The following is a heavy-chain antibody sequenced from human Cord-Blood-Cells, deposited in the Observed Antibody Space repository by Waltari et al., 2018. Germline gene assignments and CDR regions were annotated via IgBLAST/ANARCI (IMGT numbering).Heavy chain of an antibody. CDR2: IYHSGST. D-gene: IGHD3-10*01. Sequence: QVQLQESGPGLVKPSETLSLTCTVSGYSISSGYYWGWIRQPPGKGLEWIGSIYHSGSTYCNPSLKSRVTISVDTSKNQFSLKLSSVTAADTAVYYCASGSMVRGVIIDYWGQGTLVTVSS. CDR3: ASGSMVRGVIIDY. V-gene: IGHV4-38-2*02. CDR1: GYSISSGYY. J-gene: IGHJ4*02.